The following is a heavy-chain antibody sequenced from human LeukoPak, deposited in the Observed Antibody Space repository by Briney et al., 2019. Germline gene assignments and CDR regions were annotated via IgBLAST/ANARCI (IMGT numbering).Heavy chain of an antibody. J-gene: IGHJ4*02. CDR3: AKVPGRVGYSSSWQGDFDY. Sequence: GGSLRLSCAASGFTFSSYGMHWVRQAPGKGLEWVAVISYDGSNKYYADSVKGRFTISRDNSKNTLYLQMNSLRAEDTAVYYCAKVPGRVGYSSSWQGDFDYWGQGTLVTVSS. CDR2: ISYDGSNK. D-gene: IGHD6-13*01. CDR1: GFTFSSYG. V-gene: IGHV3-30*18.